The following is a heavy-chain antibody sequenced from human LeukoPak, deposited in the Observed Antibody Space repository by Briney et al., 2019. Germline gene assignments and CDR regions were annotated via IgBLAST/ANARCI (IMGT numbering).Heavy chain of an antibody. CDR1: GGPISIYY. CDR3: ARVVRRARLFDY. D-gene: IGHD6-25*01. CDR2: IYYSGST. V-gene: IGHV4-59*01. J-gene: IGHJ4*02. Sequence: SETLSLTCTVSGGPISIYYWSWIRQPPGKGLEWIGYIYYSGSTNYNPSLKSRVTISVDTSKNQFSLKLSSVTAADTAVYYCARVVRRARLFDYWGQGTLVTVSS.